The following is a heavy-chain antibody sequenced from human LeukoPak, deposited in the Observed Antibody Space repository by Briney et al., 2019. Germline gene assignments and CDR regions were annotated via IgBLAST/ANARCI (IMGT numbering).Heavy chain of an antibody. J-gene: IGHJ2*01. Sequence: ASVKVSCKASGYTFSSYYMHWLRLAPGQGLEWMGIIDPTGGDTTYAPKFQDRVTLTRDTSTSTVYLGLSSLRSDDTAVYYCARGAFDLWGRGTLVTVSS. CDR1: GYTFSSYY. V-gene: IGHV1-46*01. CDR2: IDPTGGDT. CDR3: ARGAFDL.